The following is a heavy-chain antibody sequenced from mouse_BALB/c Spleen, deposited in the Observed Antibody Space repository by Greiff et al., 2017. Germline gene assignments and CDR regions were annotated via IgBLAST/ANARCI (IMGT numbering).Heavy chain of an antibody. D-gene: IGHD2-2*01. V-gene: IGHV1-87*01. CDR2: IYPGDGDT. CDR1: GYTFTSYW. CDR3: ARGDGYDGGDAMDY. J-gene: IGHJ4*01. Sequence: QVQLQQSGAELARPGASVKLSCKASGYTFTSYWMQWVKQRPGQGLEWIGAIYPGDGDTRYTQKFKGKATLTADKSSSTAYMQLSSLASEDSAVYYCARGDGYDGGDAMDYWGQGTSVTVSS.